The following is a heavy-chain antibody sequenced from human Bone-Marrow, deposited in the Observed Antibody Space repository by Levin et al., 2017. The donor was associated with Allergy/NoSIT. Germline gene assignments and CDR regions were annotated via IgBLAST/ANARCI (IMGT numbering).Heavy chain of an antibody. CDR3: VVRWY. V-gene: IGHV3-53*01. CDR2: IYSHGDT. D-gene: IGHD2-15*01. J-gene: IGHJ4*02. CDR1: GFTVHNNY. Sequence: PGGSLRLSCAASGFTVHNNYMSWVRQAPGKGLEWVSLIYSHGDTRYAASVTGRFTISRDKSKNTLYLQMNSLRAEDTAVYYCVVRWYWGQGTLVTVTS.